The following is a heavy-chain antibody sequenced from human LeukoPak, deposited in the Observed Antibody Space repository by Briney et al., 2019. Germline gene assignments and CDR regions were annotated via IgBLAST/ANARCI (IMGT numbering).Heavy chain of an antibody. CDR1: GFTFYDYG. D-gene: IGHD5-24*01. CDR3: AREIQLST. J-gene: IGHJ3*01. V-gene: IGHV3-20*04. CDR2: INWNGGST. Sequence: GGSLRPSCAASGFTFYDYGVSWGRQAPGKGLDWVSGINWNGGSTGYADSVKGRFTISRDNSNDTLYLQMDSLRAEDTAIYYWAREIQLSTWGLGKKVTVSS.